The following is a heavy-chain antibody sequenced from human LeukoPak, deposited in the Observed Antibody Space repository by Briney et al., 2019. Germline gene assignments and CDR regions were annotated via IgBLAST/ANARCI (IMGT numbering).Heavy chain of an antibody. CDR1: GFTFSSYS. CDR3: ARGGSDILTQHDY. Sequence: GGSLRLSCAASGFTFSSYSMNGVRQAPGKGLEWVSCISSGSRYIYYADSVKGRFTISRDNAKNSLYLQMNSLRAEDTAVYYCARGGSDILTQHDYWGQGTRVTVSS. J-gene: IGHJ4*02. D-gene: IGHD3-9*01. CDR2: ISSGSRYI. V-gene: IGHV3-21*01.